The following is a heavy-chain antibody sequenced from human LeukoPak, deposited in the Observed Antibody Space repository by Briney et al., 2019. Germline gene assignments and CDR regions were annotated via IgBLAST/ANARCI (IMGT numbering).Heavy chain of an antibody. J-gene: IGHJ6*02. Sequence: SETLSLTCTVSGGSVSSGSYYWSWIRQPPGKGLEWLGYIYYSGSTNYNPSLKSRVTISVDTSKNQFSLKLSSVTAADTAVYYCARAGDYDFWSGYYNYYYYGMDVWGQGTTVTVSS. CDR3: ARAGDYDFWSGYYNYYYYGMDV. CDR2: IYYSGST. CDR1: GGSVSSGSYY. V-gene: IGHV4-61*01. D-gene: IGHD3-3*01.